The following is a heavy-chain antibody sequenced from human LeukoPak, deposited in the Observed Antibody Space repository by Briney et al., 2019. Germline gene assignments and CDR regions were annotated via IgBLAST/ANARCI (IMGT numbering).Heavy chain of an antibody. D-gene: IGHD2-8*01. CDR1: GFTFSSYW. CDR2: ISTDGSST. Sequence: PGGSLRLSCAASGFTFSSYWMHWVRQAPGKGLVWVSRISTDGSSTSYADSVKGRFTISRDNAKNTMYLQMNSLRAEDTAVYYCVRGGTSGSLDYWAREPWSPSPQ. V-gene: IGHV3-74*01. CDR3: VRGGTSGSLDY. J-gene: IGHJ4*02.